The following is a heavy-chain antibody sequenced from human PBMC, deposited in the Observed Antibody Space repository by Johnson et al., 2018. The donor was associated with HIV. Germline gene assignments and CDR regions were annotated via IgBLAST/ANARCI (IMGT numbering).Heavy chain of an antibody. CDR1: GFTVSSNY. CDR2: IYSGGRT. J-gene: IGHJ3*02. D-gene: IGHD6-13*01. V-gene: IGHV3-66*01. Sequence: VQLVESGGGVVQPGRSLRLSCAASGFTVSSNYMNWVRQAPGKGLEWVSLIYSGGRTDYADSVKGRFTISRDNSKNTLYLQMNSLRAEDTAVYDCARGWRGYSSSGDAFDIWGHGTMVTVSS. CDR3: ARGWRGYSSSGDAFDI.